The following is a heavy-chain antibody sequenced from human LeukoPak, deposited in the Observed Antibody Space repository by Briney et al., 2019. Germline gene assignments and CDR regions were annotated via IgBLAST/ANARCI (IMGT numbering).Heavy chain of an antibody. CDR1: GYTFTSYG. CDR2: INPNSGGT. CDR3: ARSTTTYYYDSSGYSDY. D-gene: IGHD3-22*01. J-gene: IGHJ4*02. Sequence: GASVKVSCKASGYTFTSYGISWVRQAPGQGLEWMGWINPNSGGTDYAQKFQGRVTMARDTSISTAYMELSRLRSDDTAVYYCARSTTTYYYDSSGYSDYWGQGTLVTVSS. V-gene: IGHV1-2*02.